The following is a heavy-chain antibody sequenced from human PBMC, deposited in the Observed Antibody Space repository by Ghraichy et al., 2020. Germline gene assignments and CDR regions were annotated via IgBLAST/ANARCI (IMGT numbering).Heavy chain of an antibody. CDR2: ISAYNGNT. CDR1: GFTFSNYG. D-gene: IGHD3-10*01. V-gene: IGHV1-18*01. CDR3: ARSGVYGSGIYYYDH. J-gene: IGHJ4*02. Sequence: ASVKVSCKVSGFTFSNYGFTWVRQAPGQGPEWMGWISAYNGNTNYAQRLQGRVTLTTDASTGTAYMELRSLRSDDTAVYYCARSGVYGSGIYYYDHWGQGTLVTVSS.